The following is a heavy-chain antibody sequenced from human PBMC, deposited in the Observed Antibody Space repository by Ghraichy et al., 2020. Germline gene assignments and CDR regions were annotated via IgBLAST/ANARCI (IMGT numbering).Heavy chain of an antibody. D-gene: IGHD1-14*01. CDR1: GFTFSNYA. CDR3: AKRLFRIPVGMHGAVDI. CDR2: ISNDGRNK. J-gene: IGHJ3*02. Sequence: GGSLRLSCAVSGFTFSNYAMHWVRQAPGKGLEWVAVISNDGRNKYYGDSVKGRFTISRDNSKNTLYLQMDSLRAEDTAVYYCAKRLFRIPVGMHGAVDIWGQGTLVTVSS. V-gene: IGHV3-30*18.